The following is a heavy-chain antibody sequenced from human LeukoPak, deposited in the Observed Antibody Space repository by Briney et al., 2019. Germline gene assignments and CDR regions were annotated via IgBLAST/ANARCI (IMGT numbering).Heavy chain of an antibody. CDR1: GGSISSSSYY. V-gene: IGHV4-39*01. Sequence: PSETLSLTCTVSGGSISSSSYYWGWIRQPPGKGLEWIGSIYYSGSTYYNPSLKSRVAISVDTSKNQFSLKLSSVTAADTAVYYCALEGQQLVRGWGQGTLVTVSS. D-gene: IGHD6-13*01. CDR2: IYYSGST. J-gene: IGHJ4*02. CDR3: ALEGQQLVRG.